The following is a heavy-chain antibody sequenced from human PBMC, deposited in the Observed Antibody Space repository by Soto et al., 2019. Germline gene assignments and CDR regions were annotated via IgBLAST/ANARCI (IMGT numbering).Heavy chain of an antibody. Sequence: PSETLSLTXSVSGGSFSSYYWSWIRQPPGKGLEWIAHIYNSGSTSYNPSLKSRVTISVDTSKNQFSLKLSSVTAADTAVYYCARGVEQWGSHYYFYAMDVWGQGTTVTVSS. CDR2: IYNSGST. CDR1: GGSFSSYY. D-gene: IGHD6-19*01. CDR3: ARGVEQWGSHYYFYAMDV. V-gene: IGHV4-59*01. J-gene: IGHJ6*02.